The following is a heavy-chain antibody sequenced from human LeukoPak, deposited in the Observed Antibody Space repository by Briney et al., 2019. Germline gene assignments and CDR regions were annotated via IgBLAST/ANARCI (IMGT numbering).Heavy chain of an antibody. CDR3: ATATKKYNWNYVAAFDI. CDR1: GYTFTSYG. D-gene: IGHD1-7*01. J-gene: IGHJ3*02. CDR2: ISAYNGNT. Sequence: GASVKVSCKASGYTFTSYGISWVRQAPGQGLEWMGWISAYNGNTNYAQKLQGRVTMTTDTSTSTVYVELSSLRSEGTAVYYCATATKKYNWNYVAAFDIWGQGTMVTVSS. V-gene: IGHV1-18*01.